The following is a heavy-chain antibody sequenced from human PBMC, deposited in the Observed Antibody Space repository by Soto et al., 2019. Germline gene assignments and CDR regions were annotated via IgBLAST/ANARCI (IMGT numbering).Heavy chain of an antibody. CDR3: AKDLSRYYYDSSGYLVAFDI. D-gene: IGHD3-22*01. CDR1: GFTFSSYA. Sequence: RGSLRLSCAASGFTFSSYAMSWVRQAPGKGLEWVSAISGSGGSTYYADSVKGRFTISRDNSKDTLYLQMNSLRAEDTAVYYCAKDLSRYYYDSSGYLVAFDIWGQGTMVTVSS. J-gene: IGHJ3*02. V-gene: IGHV3-23*01. CDR2: ISGSGGST.